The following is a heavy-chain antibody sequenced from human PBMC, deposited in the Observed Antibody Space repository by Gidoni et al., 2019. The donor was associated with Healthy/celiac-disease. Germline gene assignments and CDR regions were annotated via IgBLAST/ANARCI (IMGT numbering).Heavy chain of an antibody. CDR1: VGSISSSSYY. D-gene: IGHD4-17*01. J-gene: IGHJ6*02. Sequence: QLQLQESGPGLVPPSETLSLTCTVSVGSISSSSYYWGWIRQPPGKGLEWIGSIYYSGSTYYNPSLKSRVTISVDTSKNQFSLKLSSVTAADTAVYYCAGGDTDRGMDVWGQGTTVTVSS. CDR2: IYYSGST. V-gene: IGHV4-39*01. CDR3: AGGDTDRGMDV.